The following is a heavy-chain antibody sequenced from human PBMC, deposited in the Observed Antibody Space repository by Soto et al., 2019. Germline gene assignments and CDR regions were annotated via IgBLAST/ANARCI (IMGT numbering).Heavy chain of an antibody. CDR1: GGTFSSYT. V-gene: IGHV1-69*02. Sequence: QVQLVQSGAEVKKPGSSVKVSCKASGGTFSSYTISWVRQAPGQGLEWMGRIIPILGIANYAQKFQGRVTIAADKSTSTAYMERSSLRSEDTAVYYCARIVGDRGACDIWGQGTMVTVSS. CDR2: IIPILGIA. CDR3: ARIVGDRGACDI. D-gene: IGHD3-22*01. J-gene: IGHJ3*02.